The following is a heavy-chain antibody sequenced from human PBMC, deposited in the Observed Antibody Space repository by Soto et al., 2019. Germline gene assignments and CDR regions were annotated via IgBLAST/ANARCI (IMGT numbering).Heavy chain of an antibody. V-gene: IGHV4-59*01. J-gene: IGHJ4*02. CDR2: THYSGNT. CDR1: GASISSYY. Sequence: QVQLQESGPGLVRPSETLSLTCSVSGASISSYYWDWIRQPPGKGLEWIGYTHYSGNTNYHPSLPSRVTISLDTSRNQFSLKLSSVTAADTAVYYCARHTATIRAGFDYWGQGALVTVSS. D-gene: IGHD4-17*01. CDR3: ARHTATIRAGFDY.